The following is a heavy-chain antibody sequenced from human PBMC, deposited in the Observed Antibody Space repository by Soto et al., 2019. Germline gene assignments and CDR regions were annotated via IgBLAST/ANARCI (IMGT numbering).Heavy chain of an antibody. D-gene: IGHD2-2*01. CDR1: GFPFSSYS. J-gene: IGHJ6*02. V-gene: IGHV3-21*01. Sequence: PGGSLRLSCAASGFPFSSYSMNLVRQSPGKGLEWVSSISSSSSYIYYADSVKGRFTISRDNAKNSLYLQMNSLRAEDTAVYYCATDGGVVPAHNYYYYHDGMDVWGQGTTVTVSS. CDR2: ISSSSSYI. CDR3: ATDGGVVPAHNYYYYHDGMDV.